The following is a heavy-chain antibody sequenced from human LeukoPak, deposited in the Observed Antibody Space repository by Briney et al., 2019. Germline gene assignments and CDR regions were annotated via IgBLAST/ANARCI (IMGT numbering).Heavy chain of an antibody. Sequence: ASVKVSCRASGYTFSSHGITWVRQAPGQGLEWMGWISANNGNTNYAQKLQGRVTVTTDTSTSIAYMELRSLRSDDTAVYYCAREGTAGRRYFDYWGQGTLVTVSS. D-gene: IGHD3-10*01. CDR1: GYTFSSHG. CDR2: ISANNGNT. J-gene: IGHJ4*02. CDR3: AREGTAGRRYFDY. V-gene: IGHV1-18*01.